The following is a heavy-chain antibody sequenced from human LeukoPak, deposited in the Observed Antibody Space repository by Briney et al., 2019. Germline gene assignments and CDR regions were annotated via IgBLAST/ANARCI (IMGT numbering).Heavy chain of an antibody. V-gene: IGHV1-46*01. CDR2: INPSGGST. D-gene: IGHD3-22*01. Sequence: ASVKVSCKASGYTFTSYDINWVRQATGQGLEWMGIINPSGGSTSYPQKFQGRVTMTRDMSTSTVYMELSSLRSEDTAVYYCARGGWDYYDNSGYLTWGQGTLVTVSS. J-gene: IGHJ4*02. CDR1: GYTFTSYD. CDR3: ARGGWDYYDNSGYLT.